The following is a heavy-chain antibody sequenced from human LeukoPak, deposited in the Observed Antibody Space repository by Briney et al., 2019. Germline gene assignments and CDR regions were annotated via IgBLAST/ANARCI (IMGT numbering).Heavy chain of an antibody. J-gene: IGHJ5*02. CDR2: ISYDGSNK. V-gene: IGHV3-30*03. Sequence: GGSLRLSCAASGFTFSSYSMHWVRQAPGKGLEWVAVISYDGSNKYYADSVKGRFTISRDNSKNTLYLQMNSLRAEDTAVYYCADGYYGPWGQGTLVTVSS. D-gene: IGHD3-3*01. CDR3: ADGYYGP. CDR1: GFTFSSYS.